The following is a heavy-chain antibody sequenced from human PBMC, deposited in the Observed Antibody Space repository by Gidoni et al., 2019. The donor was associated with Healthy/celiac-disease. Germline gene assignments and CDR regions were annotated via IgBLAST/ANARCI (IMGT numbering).Heavy chain of an antibody. CDR2: INHSGST. CDR1: GWSFSGYY. CDR3: ARLCSGGSCYSRMSDY. Sequence: QVQLQQWGAGLLKPSETLSLTCAVYGWSFSGYYWGWIRQPPGKGLEWIGEINHSGSTNCNPSRKSRVTISVDTSKNQFSLKLSSVTAADTAVYYCARLCSGGSCYSRMSDYWGQGTLVTVSS. J-gene: IGHJ4*02. D-gene: IGHD2-15*01. V-gene: IGHV4-34*01.